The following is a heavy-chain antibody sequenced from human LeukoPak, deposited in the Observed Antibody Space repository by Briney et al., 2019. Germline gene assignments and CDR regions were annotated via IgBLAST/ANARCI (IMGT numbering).Heavy chain of an antibody. D-gene: IGHD3-22*01. Sequence: ASVKVSCKASGYTFTGYYMHWVRQAPGQGLEWMGWINPDSGGTNYAQKFQGRVTMTRDTSISTAYMELSRLRSDDTAVYYCARIYYDSTAFDIWGQGTMVTVSS. CDR2: INPDSGGT. CDR1: GYTFTGYY. V-gene: IGHV1-2*02. J-gene: IGHJ3*02. CDR3: ARIYYDSTAFDI.